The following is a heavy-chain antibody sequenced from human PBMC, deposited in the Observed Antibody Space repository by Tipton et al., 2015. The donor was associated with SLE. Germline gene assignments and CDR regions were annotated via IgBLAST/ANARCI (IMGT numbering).Heavy chain of an antibody. V-gene: IGHV4-34*01. Sequence: TLSLTCAVYGGSFSGYYWSWIRQPPGKGLEWIGEINHSGSTNYNPSLKSRVTISVDTSKNQFSLKLSSVTAADTAVYYCARDAKLVSIAAAGTFDIWGQGTMVTVSS. J-gene: IGHJ3*02. CDR3: ARDAKLVSIAAAGTFDI. D-gene: IGHD6-13*01. CDR1: GGSFSGYY. CDR2: INHSGST.